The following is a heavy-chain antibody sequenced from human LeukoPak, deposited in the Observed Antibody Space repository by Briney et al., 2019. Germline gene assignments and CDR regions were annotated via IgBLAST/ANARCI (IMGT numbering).Heavy chain of an antibody. CDR1: GFTFSSYA. D-gene: IGHD6-19*01. Sequence: GGSLRLSCAASGFTFSSYAMTWVRQAPGKGLEWISAISGSGGRIYYVDSVKGRFTISRDNSKNTLYLQMNSLRVEDTAAYYCAKLPVAGLYFDYWGQGTLVTVSS. V-gene: IGHV3-23*01. J-gene: IGHJ4*02. CDR3: AKLPVAGLYFDY. CDR2: ISGSGGRI.